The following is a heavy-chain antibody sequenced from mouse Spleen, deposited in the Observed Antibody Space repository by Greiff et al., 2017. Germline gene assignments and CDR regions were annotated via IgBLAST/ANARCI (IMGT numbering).Heavy chain of an antibody. D-gene: IGHD1-1*02. J-gene: IGHJ4*01. CDR1: GFTFSDYG. CDR3: ARAGWSYAMDY. Sequence: EVKLVESGGGLVKPGGSLKLSCAASGFTFSDYGMHWVRQAPEKGLEWVAYISSGSSTIYYADTVKGRFTISRDNAKNTLFLQMTSLRSEDTAMYYCARAGWSYAMDYWGQGTSVTVSS. V-gene: IGHV5-17*01. CDR2: ISSGSSTI.